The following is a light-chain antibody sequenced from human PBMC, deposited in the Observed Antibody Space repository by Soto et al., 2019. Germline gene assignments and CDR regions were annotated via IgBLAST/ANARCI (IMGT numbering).Light chain of an antibody. J-gene: IGKJ2*01. V-gene: IGKV1-27*01. CDR3: QKYNSAPYT. CDR2: AAS. Sequence: DIQMTQSPSSLSASVGDRVTITCRASQGISNYLAWYQQKPGKVPKLLIYAASTLQSGVPSRFSGSGSGTAMTLTISSLQPEDVATYYGQKYNSAPYTFGQGTKLEIK. CDR1: QGISNY.